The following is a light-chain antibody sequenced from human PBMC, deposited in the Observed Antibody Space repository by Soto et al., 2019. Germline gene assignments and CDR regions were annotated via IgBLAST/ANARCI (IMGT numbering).Light chain of an antibody. Sequence: DIQMTQSPSSRSASVVDIVAIACRASQGISIWLAWHQQKPGKAPRLLIYDASTLESGVPSRFSGSRSGTEFTLTISSLQPDDFATYYCQQYNSYSWTFGQGTKADI. J-gene: IGKJ1*01. CDR3: QQYNSYSWT. V-gene: IGKV1-5*01. CDR2: DAS. CDR1: QGISIW.